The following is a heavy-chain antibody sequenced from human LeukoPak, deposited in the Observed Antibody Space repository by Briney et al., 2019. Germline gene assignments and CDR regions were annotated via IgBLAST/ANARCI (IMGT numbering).Heavy chain of an antibody. CDR2: ISGSGGST. CDR3: AKFGYSSSWYDAFDI. CDR1: GFTFSRYA. Sequence: GGSLRLSCAASGFTFSRYAMSWVRQAPGKGLEWVSAISGSGGSTHYADSVKGRFTISRDNSKNTLYLQMNSLRAEDTAVYYCAKFGYSSSWYDAFDIWGQGTMVTVSS. J-gene: IGHJ3*02. D-gene: IGHD6-13*01. V-gene: IGHV3-23*01.